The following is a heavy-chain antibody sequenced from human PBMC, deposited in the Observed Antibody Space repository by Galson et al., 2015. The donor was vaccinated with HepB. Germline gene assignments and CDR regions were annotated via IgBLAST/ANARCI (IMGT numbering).Heavy chain of an antibody. CDR1: GYTFTSYY. CDR2: INPSGGST. D-gene: IGHD5-24*01. CDR3: ARARDVATIGRGFDY. J-gene: IGHJ4*02. V-gene: IGHV1-46*03. Sequence: SVKVSCKASGYTFTSYYMHWVRQAPGRGLEWMGIINPSGGSTSYAQKFQGRVTMTRDTSTSTVYMELSSLRSEDTAVYYCARARDVATIGRGFDYWGQGTLVTVSS.